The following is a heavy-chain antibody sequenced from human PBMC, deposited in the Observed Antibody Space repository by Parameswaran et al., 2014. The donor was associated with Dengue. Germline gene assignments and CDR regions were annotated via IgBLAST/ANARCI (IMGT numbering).Heavy chain of an antibody. CDR3: AKYNYYDSSGYTSFYYFDY. Sequence: SNARGCARCPGKGLEWVSAISGSGGSTYYADSVKGRFTISRDNSKNTLYLQMNSLRAEDTAVYYCAKYNYYDSSGYTSFYYFDYWGQGTLVTVSS. D-gene: IGHD3-22*01. J-gene: IGHJ4*02. CDR1: SNA. CDR2: ISGSGGST. V-gene: IGHV3-23*01.